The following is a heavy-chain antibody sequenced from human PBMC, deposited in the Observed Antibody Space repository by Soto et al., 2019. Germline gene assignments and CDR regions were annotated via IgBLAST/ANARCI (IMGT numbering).Heavy chain of an antibody. CDR3: ARDRYGESIGSSWYGGMDV. J-gene: IGHJ6*02. D-gene: IGHD6-13*01. CDR1: GFTFSSYA. CDR2: ISYDGSNK. Sequence: QVQLVESGGGVVQPGRSLRLSCAASGFTFSSYAMHWVRQAPGKGLEWVAGISYDGSNKYYADSVKGRFTISRDNSKNTLYLQMNSLRAEDTAVYYCARDRYGESIGSSWYGGMDVWGQGTTVTVSS. V-gene: IGHV3-30-3*01.